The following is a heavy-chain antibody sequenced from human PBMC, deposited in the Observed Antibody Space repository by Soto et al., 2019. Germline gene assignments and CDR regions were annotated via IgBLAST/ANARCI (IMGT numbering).Heavy chain of an antibody. D-gene: IGHD6-19*01. CDR2: INSGSSYI. Sequence: KPGGSLRLSCAASTIGFSDYTLNWVRQAPGKGLEWVSSINSGSSYIYYADSVKGRFTISRDNGRKSLNLQMNSLRAEDTAVYYCARSDGVAGNWYFDLWGRGTLVTVSS. V-gene: IGHV3-21*01. CDR3: ARSDGVAGNWYFDL. J-gene: IGHJ2*01. CDR1: TIGFSDYT.